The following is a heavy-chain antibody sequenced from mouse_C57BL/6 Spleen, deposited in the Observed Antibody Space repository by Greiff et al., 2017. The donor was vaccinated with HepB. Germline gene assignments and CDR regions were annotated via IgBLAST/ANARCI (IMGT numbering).Heavy chain of an antibody. Sequence: VQLQQSGPELVKPGASVKIPCKASGYTFTDYNMDWVKQSHGKSLEWIGDINPNNGGTIYNQKFKGKATLTVDKSSSTAYMELRSLTSEDTAVYYCARSGYYGNYEFAYWGQGTLVTVSA. CDR1: GYTFTDYN. V-gene: IGHV1-18*01. CDR3: ARSGYYGNYEFAY. D-gene: IGHD2-1*01. J-gene: IGHJ3*01. CDR2: INPNNGGT.